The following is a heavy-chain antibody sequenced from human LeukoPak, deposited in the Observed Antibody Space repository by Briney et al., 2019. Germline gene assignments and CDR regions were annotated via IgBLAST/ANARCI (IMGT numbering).Heavy chain of an antibody. V-gene: IGHV3-53*01. D-gene: IGHD1-1*01. Sequence: GGSLRLSCAASGFTVSSNYMSWVRQAPGKGLQWVSIIYGGGSTYYADSVQGRFTISRDNSKNTLYLQMNSLRAEDTAVYYCARGSPNEPSLDWGQGTLVTVSS. CDR1: GFTVSSNY. CDR3: ARGSPNEPSLD. CDR2: IYGGGST. J-gene: IGHJ4*02.